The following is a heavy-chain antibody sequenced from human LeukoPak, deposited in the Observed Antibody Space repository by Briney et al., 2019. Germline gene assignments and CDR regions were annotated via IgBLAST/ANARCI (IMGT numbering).Heavy chain of an antibody. CDR2: ISYDGNNK. Sequence: PGGSLRLSCAASGFTFSSYAMHWVRQAPGKGLEWVAFISYDGNNKYYADSVKGRFTISRDNSKNTLYLQMNSLRAEDTAVYYCARELGGAPYQFDYWGQGTLVTVSS. CDR1: GFTFSSYA. V-gene: IGHV3-30-3*01. J-gene: IGHJ4*02. CDR3: ARELGGAPYQFDY. D-gene: IGHD1-26*01.